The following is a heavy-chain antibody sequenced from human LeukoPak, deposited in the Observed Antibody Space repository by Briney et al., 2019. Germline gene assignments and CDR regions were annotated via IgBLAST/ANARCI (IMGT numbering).Heavy chain of an antibody. CDR2: ISGSGGTT. V-gene: IGHV3-23*01. J-gene: IGHJ4*02. CDR3: AKHHCSSTSCYRVFDF. Sequence: GGSLRLSCAASGFTFRSDAMSWVRQAPGKGLEWVLGISGSGGTTYYADSVKGRFTISRDNSKNTLYLQMNSLRAEDTAVYYCAKHHCSSTSCYRVFDFWGQGTLVTVSS. D-gene: IGHD2-2*02. CDR1: GFTFRSDA.